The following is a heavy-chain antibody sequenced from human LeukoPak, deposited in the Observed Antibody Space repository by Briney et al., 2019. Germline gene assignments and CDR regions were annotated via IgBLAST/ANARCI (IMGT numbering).Heavy chain of an antibody. J-gene: IGHJ2*01. CDR3: ARHSWFPYWYFDL. V-gene: IGHV4-34*01. CDR1: GGSFSGYY. CDR2: IYYSGST. Sequence: PSETLSLTCAVYGGSFSGYYWSWIRQPPGDGLEWIGNIYYSGSTYYNPSPTSRVTISIDASKNQFSLKLTSVTAADTAVYYCARHSWFPYWYFDLWGRGTLVTVSS. D-gene: IGHD3-22*01.